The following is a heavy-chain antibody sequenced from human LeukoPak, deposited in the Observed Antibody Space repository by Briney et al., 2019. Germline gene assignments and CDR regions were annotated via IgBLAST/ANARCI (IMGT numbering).Heavy chain of an antibody. J-gene: IGHJ4*02. D-gene: IGHD4-17*01. CDR3: AKDDDGHHHGVDH. V-gene: IGHV3-23*01. CDR1: GFTVNSYA. CDR2: IGYSAGDT. Sequence: PGGSLRLSCAASGFTVNSYAMTWVRQAPGKGLEWVSAIGYSAGDTYYADSVKGRFTISRDNSMNTLYLQMSSLRADDTALYYCAKDDDGHHHGVDHWGQGTLVTVSS.